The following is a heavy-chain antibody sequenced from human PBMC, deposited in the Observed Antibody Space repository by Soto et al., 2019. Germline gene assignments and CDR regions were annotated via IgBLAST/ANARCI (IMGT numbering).Heavy chain of an antibody. Sequence: SETLSLTCTVSGGSISSYYWSWIRQPPGTGLEWIGYIYYSGSTTYNPSLKSRVTISVDTSKNQFSLKLSSVTAADTAVYYCARVNYCTGGSCYPDYGMDVWGQGTTVT. D-gene: IGHD2-15*01. J-gene: IGHJ6*02. CDR1: GGSISSYY. CDR2: IYYSGST. V-gene: IGHV4-59*01. CDR3: ARVNYCTGGSCYPDYGMDV.